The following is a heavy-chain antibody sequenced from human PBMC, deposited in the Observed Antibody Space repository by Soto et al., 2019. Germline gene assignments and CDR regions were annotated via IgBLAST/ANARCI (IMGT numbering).Heavy chain of an antibody. CDR3: ARRPQVGGDFDS. V-gene: IGHV1-8*01. Sequence: GASVKVSCKASGYTFTSYDINWVRQATGQGLEWMGWMNPNSGNTGYAQKFQGRVTMTRNTSISTAYMELSSLRSEDTALYFCARRPQVGGDFDSWGPGTVVTVSS. J-gene: IGHJ5*01. CDR2: MNPNSGNT. CDR1: GYTFTSYD. D-gene: IGHD4-17*01.